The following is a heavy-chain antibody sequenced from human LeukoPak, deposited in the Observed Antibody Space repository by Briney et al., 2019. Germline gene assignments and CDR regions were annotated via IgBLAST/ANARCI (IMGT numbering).Heavy chain of an antibody. D-gene: IGHD3-10*01. J-gene: IGHJ5*02. Sequence: GGSLPHSCSSSVFTFSTYAMHWVRQAPGKGLEYVSAISSNGGSTYYADSVKGRFTISRDNSKNTLHLQMSSLRAEDTAVYYCVGVRWFGGSNCFDPWGQGTLVTVSS. V-gene: IGHV3-64D*09. CDR3: VGVRWFGGSNCFDP. CDR1: VFTFSTYA. CDR2: ISSNGGST.